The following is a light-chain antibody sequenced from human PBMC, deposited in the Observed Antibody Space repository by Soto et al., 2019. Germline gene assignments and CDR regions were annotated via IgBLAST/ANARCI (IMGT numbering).Light chain of an antibody. CDR2: EVS. CDR1: SSDVGSYNR. V-gene: IGLV2-18*02. J-gene: IGLJ1*01. Sequence: QSALTQPPSVSGSPGQSVAISCTGTSSDVGSYNRVSWYQQPPGTAPKLMIYEVSNRPSGVPDRFSGSKSGNTASLTISGLRAEDEADYYCSSYTTSNTYVFGTGTKLTVL. CDR3: SSYTTSNTYV.